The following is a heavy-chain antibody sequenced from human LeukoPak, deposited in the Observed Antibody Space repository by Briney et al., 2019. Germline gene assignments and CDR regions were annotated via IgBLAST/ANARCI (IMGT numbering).Heavy chain of an antibody. D-gene: IGHD6-13*01. CDR1: GFTFSSYA. CDR2: ISTSSSYI. V-gene: IGHV3-21*01. CDR3: ARGGSSWYYFDY. Sequence: GGSLRLSCAASGFTFSSYAMSWVRQAPGKGLEWVSFISTSSSYIYYADSVKGRFTISRDNAKNSLYLQMNSLRAEDTAVYYCARGGSSWYYFDYWGQGTLVTVSS. J-gene: IGHJ4*02.